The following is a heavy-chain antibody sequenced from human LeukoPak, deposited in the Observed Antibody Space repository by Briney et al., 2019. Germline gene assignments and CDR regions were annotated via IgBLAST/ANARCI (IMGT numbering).Heavy chain of an antibody. V-gene: IGHV3-11*04. CDR2: INRGGRTM. D-gene: IGHD3-10*01. CDR1: GFTFSDYY. CDR3: ARRGVDGASDY. Sequence: GGSLRLSCAASGFTFSDYYMSWIRQAPGKGLEWISYINRGGRTMYYVDSVKGRFTISKDNAKNSLDLQMNSLRAEDTAVYYCARRGVDGASDYWGQGTLVTVSS. J-gene: IGHJ4*02.